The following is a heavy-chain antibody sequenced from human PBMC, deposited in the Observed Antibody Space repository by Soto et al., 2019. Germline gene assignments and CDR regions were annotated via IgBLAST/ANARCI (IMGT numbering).Heavy chain of an antibody. J-gene: IGHJ4*02. Sequence: ASVKVSCKASGYTFSSYGYAWVRLAPGQGLEWMGWISAYNGDTNYAQKFQDRVTLTTDTSTTTAYMELRNLGSDDTAVYYCARSGAYCTSITCLFDSFWGLGTLVTVSS. CDR1: GYTFSSYG. CDR2: ISAYNGDT. V-gene: IGHV1-18*01. D-gene: IGHD2-8*01. CDR3: ARSGAYCTSITCLFDSF.